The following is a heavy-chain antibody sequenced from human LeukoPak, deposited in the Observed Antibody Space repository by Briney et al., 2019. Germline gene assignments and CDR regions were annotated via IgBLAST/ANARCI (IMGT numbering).Heavy chain of an antibody. D-gene: IGHD6-6*01. CDR2: INPNSGDT. Sequence: ASVKVSCKASGYTFTGYYLHWVRQAPGQGLEWVGWINPNSGDTKFAQKFQGRVTMTRDTSISTGYMELSRLRSDDTAVYYCARGTYSTSSNWFDSWGQGTLVTVSS. CDR1: GYTFTGYY. CDR3: ARGTYSTSSNWFDS. J-gene: IGHJ5*01. V-gene: IGHV1-2*02.